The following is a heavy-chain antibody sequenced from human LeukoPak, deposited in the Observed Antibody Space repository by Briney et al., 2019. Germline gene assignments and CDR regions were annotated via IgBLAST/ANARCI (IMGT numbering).Heavy chain of an antibody. V-gene: IGHV3-21*04. D-gene: IGHD6-19*01. CDR2: ISSSSSYI. J-gene: IGHJ4*02. Sequence: PGGSLRLSCAASGFTFSSYSMNWVRQAPGKGLEWVSSISSSSSYIYYADSVKGRFTISRDNSKNTLYLQMNSLRAEDTAVYYCAKQSYSSCYTALNFWGQGTLVTVSS. CDR1: GFTFSSYS. CDR3: AKQSYSSCYTALNF.